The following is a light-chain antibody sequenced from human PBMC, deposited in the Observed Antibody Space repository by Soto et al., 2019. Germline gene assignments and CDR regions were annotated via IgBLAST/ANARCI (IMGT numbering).Light chain of an antibody. CDR3: QQYYSSPLT. V-gene: IGKV4-1*01. J-gene: IGKJ4*01. Sequence: IFMSQSPDSLAVSLGERATINCKSSQSLLYSSNNKNYLAWYQQKPGQPPKLLIYWASTRESGVPDRFSGSGSGTDFTLTISSMQAEDVAVYYCQQYYSSPLTFGGGTKVDIK. CDR1: QSLLYSSNNKNY. CDR2: WAS.